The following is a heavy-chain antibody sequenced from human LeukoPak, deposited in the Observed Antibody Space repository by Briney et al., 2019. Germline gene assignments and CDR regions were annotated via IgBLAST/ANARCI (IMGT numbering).Heavy chain of an antibody. D-gene: IGHD6-19*01. CDR2: ISSSSSTI. J-gene: IGHJ3*02. CDR1: GFTFSSYA. V-gene: IGHV3-48*01. CDR3: AKDGGKYSSGGTRGAFDI. Sequence: GGSLRLSCAASGFTFSSYAMHWVRQAPGKGLEWVSYISSSSSTIYYADSVKGRFTISRDNSKNTLYLQMNSLRAEDTAVYYCAKDGGKYSSGGTRGAFDIWGQGTMVTVSS.